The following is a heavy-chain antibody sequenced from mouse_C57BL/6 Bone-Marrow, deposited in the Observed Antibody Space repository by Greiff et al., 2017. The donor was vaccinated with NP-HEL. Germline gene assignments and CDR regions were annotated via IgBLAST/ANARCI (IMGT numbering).Heavy chain of an antibody. CDR2: IYPGNGDT. CDR3: ARGGYYGSRGYFDV. V-gene: IGHV1-12*01. D-gene: IGHD1-1*01. CDR1: GYTFTSYN. Sequence: LQESGAELVRPGASVKMSCKASGYTFTSYNMHWVKQTPRQGLEWIGAIYPGNGDTSYNQKFKGKATLTVDKSSSTAYMQLSSLTSEDSAVYFCARGGYYGSRGYFDVWGTGTTVTVSS. J-gene: IGHJ1*03.